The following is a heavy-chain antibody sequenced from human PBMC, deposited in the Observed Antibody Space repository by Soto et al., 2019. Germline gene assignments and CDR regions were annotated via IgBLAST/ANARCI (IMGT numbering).Heavy chain of an antibody. J-gene: IGHJ1*01. D-gene: IGHD1-26*01. CDR3: ARDPSDLWEPDQYFPH. Sequence: EVQLVESGGGLVKPGGSLTLSCAASGFTFSSYSMNWVRQAPGKGLEWVSSISSSSRHIYYADSVKGRFNISRDNAKNSLYLQMNSLRAEDTAMYFCARDPSDLWEPDQYFPHWGQGTLVAVSS. V-gene: IGHV3-21*01. CDR1: GFTFSSYS. CDR2: ISSSSRHI.